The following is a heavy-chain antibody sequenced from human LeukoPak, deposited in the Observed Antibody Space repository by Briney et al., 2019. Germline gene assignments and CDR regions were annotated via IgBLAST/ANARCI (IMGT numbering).Heavy chain of an antibody. V-gene: IGHV3-7*01. CDR2: IKQDGSEK. CDR3: ARDVKAAQRTIFGVVTPGCFDY. Sequence: GGSLRLSCAASGFTFSSYWMSWVRQAPGKGLEWVANIKQDGSEKYYVDSVKGRFTISRDNAKNSLYLQMNSLRAEDTAVYYCARDVKAAQRTIFGVVTPGCFDYWGQGTLVTVSS. J-gene: IGHJ4*02. CDR1: GFTFSSYW. D-gene: IGHD3-3*01.